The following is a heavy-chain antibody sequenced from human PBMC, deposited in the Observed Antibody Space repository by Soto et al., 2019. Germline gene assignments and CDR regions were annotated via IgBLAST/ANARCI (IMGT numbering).Heavy chain of an antibody. D-gene: IGHD1-26*01. CDR3: ASFLFVGCYYYYYYGMDV. CDR1: GGTFSSYA. CDR2: IIPIFGTA. Sequence: SVKVSCKASGGTFSSYAISWVRQAPGQGLEWMGGIIPIFGTANYAQKFQGRVTITADESTSTAYMELSSLRSEDTAVYYCASFLFVGCYYYYYYGMDVWGQGTTVTVS. J-gene: IGHJ6*02. V-gene: IGHV1-69*13.